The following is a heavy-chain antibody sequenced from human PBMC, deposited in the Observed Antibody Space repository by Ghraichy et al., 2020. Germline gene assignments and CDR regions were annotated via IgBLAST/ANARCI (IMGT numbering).Heavy chain of an antibody. V-gene: IGHV4-31*03. CDR3: ARADRSDDAFDI. CDR2: IYYSGST. J-gene: IGHJ3*02. CDR1: GGSISSAGYY. Sequence: SETLSLTCTVSGGSISSAGYYWSWIRQLPGKGLEWIGYIYYSGSTYYNPSLKSRLTISVDTSQNQFSLKLSSVTAADTAVYYCARADRSDDAFDIWGQGTMVTVSS.